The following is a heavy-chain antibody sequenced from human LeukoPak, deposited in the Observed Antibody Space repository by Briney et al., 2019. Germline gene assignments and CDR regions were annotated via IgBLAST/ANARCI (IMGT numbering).Heavy chain of an antibody. CDR1: GYTFTSYD. J-gene: IGHJ4*02. CDR2: MNPNSGNT. Sequence: ASVKVSCKASGYTFTSYDINWVRQATGQGLEWMGWMNPNSGNTGYAQKFQGRVTMTRNTSISTAYMELSSLRSEDTAVYYCAREWYYDSSGYYLGYYFDYWGQGTLVTVSS. D-gene: IGHD3-22*01. CDR3: AREWYYDSSGYYLGYYFDY. V-gene: IGHV1-8*01.